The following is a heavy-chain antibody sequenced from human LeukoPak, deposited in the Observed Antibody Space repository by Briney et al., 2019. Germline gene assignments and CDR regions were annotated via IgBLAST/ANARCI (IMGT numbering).Heavy chain of an antibody. CDR3: ARDHKGGDGADAFDI. CDR2: ISYDGSNK. J-gene: IGHJ3*02. V-gene: IGHV3-30-3*01. CDR1: GFTFSSYA. D-gene: IGHD5-24*01. Sequence: GGSLRLSCAASGFTFSSYAMHWVRQAPGKGLEWVAVISYDGSNKYYADSVKGRFTISRDNSKNTLYLQMNSLRAEDTALYYCARDHKGGDGADAFDIWGHGTMVTVSS.